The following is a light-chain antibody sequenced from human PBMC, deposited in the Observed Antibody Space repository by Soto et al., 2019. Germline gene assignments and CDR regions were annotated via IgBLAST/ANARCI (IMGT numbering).Light chain of an antibody. Sequence: EIVLTQSPGTLSLSPGERATLSCRASHIVSSTFLTWYQQKPGQAPWLLIYGASSRATGIPDRFSGSGSGKDFTLTISRLEPEDFAVYYCQQYDSSRLTFGGGTKVEIK. V-gene: IGKV3-20*01. J-gene: IGKJ4*01. CDR1: HIVSSTF. CDR3: QQYDSSRLT. CDR2: GAS.